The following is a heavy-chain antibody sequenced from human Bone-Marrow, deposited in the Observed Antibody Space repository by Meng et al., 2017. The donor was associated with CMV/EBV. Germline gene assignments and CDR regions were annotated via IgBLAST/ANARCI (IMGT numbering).Heavy chain of an antibody. Sequence: GESLKISCAASGFTFSSYSMNWVRQAPGKGLEWVSIIYSGTRTFYADSVRGRFTISRDNSNNTLYLQMNSLRAEDTAVYYCARDSRLGVAYYYYGKDVWGQGTTVTVSS. V-gene: IGHV3-53*01. CDR3: ARDSRLGVAYYYYGKDV. D-gene: IGHD2-15*01. CDR2: IYSGTRT. CDR1: GFTFSSYS. J-gene: IGHJ6*02.